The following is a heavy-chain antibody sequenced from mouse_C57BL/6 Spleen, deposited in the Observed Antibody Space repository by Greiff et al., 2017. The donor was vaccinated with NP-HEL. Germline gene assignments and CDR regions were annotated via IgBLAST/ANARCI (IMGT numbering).Heavy chain of an antibody. Sequence: EVQLQQSGAELVKPAASLKLSCTASGYNIKDIYIHWVKQRPEKGLERIRRTDPANGNTKYDPKFQGKATITADTSSNTSDLQLSSLTSEDTAVYCCRISTMNAWGQGTALTVSS. V-gene: IGHV14-3*02. D-gene: IGHD5-2*01. CDR1: GYNIKDIY. CDR3: RISTMNA. J-gene: IGHJ2*01. CDR2: TDPANGNT.